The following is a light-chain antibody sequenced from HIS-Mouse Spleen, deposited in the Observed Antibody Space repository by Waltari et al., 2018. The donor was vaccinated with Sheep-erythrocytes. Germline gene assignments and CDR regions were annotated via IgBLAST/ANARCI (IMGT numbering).Light chain of an antibody. CDR2: EGS. V-gene: IGLV2-23*01. Sequence: QSALTQTASVSGSPGQSITIPCTGTSSDVGIYNLVSWYQQHPGKAPKLMIYEGSKRPSGVSNRFSGSKSGNTASLTISGLQAEDEADYYCCSYAGSSTPWVFGGGTKLTVL. CDR3: CSYAGSSTPWV. CDR1: SSDVGIYNL. J-gene: IGLJ3*02.